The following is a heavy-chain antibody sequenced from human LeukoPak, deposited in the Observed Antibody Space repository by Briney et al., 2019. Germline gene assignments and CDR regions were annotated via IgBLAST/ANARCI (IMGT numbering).Heavy chain of an antibody. CDR3: ARDPGYCSGGSCYVDLLFDY. CDR2: INAGNGNT. V-gene: IGHV1-3*01. J-gene: IGHJ4*02. D-gene: IGHD2-15*01. Sequence: GASVKVSCKASGYTFTSYAMHWVRQAPGQRLEWMGWINAGNGNTKYSQKFQGRVTITRDTSASTAYMELSSLRSEDTAVYYCARDPGYCSGGSCYVDLLFDYWGQGTLVTVSS. CDR1: GYTFTSYA.